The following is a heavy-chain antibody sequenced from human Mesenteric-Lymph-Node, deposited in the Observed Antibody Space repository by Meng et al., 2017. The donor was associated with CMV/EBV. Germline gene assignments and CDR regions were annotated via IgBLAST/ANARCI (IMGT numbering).Heavy chain of an antibody. CDR1: GFTFSSYV. V-gene: IGHV1-2*02. CDR3: TRGQMSGYDYVQGFVY. CDR2: INPNSGGT. J-gene: IGHJ4*02. D-gene: IGHD5-12*01. Sequence: GGSLRLSCVASGFTFSSYVIHWVRQAPGQGLEWMGWINPNSGGTNYAQKFQGRVTMTRDTSISTAYMELSRLISDDTAVYYCTRGQMSGYDYVQGFVYWGQGTLVTVSS.